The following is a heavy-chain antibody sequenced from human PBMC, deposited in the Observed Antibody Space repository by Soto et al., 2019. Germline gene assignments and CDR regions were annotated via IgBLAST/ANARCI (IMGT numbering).Heavy chain of an antibody. CDR3: ARPSGLLGQYSALVDY. Sequence: SVKVSCKASGGTFSNSAIAWVRQAPGQGLEWLGMTIPIFTTTNYAQKFKDRLTIGADGSTSTAYMELSGLKSEDTAVYFCARPSGLLGQYSALVDYWGQGTLVTVSS. CDR2: TIPIFTTT. J-gene: IGHJ4*02. CDR1: GGTFSNSA. V-gene: IGHV1-69*13. D-gene: IGHD6-6*01.